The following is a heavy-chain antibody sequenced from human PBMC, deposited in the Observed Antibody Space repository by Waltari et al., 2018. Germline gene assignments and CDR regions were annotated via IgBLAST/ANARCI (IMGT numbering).Heavy chain of an antibody. CDR1: GSSFTSYW. D-gene: IGHD3-3*01. Sequence: EVQLVQSGAEVKTPGESLKISCKGSGSSFTSYWIGWVPQMPGKGLEWRGIIYPGDSDTRYSPSFQGQVTISADKSISTAYLQWSSLKASDTAMYYCARQYYDFWSGYYDDAFDIWGQGTMVTVSS. CDR2: IYPGDSDT. J-gene: IGHJ3*02. CDR3: ARQYYDFWSGYYDDAFDI. V-gene: IGHV5-51*01.